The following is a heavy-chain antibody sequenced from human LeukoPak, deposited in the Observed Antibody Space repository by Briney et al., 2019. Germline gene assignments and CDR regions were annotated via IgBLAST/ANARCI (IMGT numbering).Heavy chain of an antibody. V-gene: IGHV3-48*01. CDR2: ISSSSSTI. Sequence: PGGSLRLSCAASGFTFSSYSMNWVRQAPGKGLEWVSYISSSSSTIYYADSVKGRFTISRDNAKNSLYLQMNSLRAEDTAVYYCARETYDFWSGYYTPDAFDIWGQGTMVTVSS. D-gene: IGHD3-3*01. CDR1: GFTFSSYS. J-gene: IGHJ3*02. CDR3: ARETYDFWSGYYTPDAFDI.